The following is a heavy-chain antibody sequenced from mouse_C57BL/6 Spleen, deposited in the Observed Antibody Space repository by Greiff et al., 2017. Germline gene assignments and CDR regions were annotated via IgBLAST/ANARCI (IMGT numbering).Heavy chain of an antibody. CDR2: IYPSDSET. CDR1: GYTFTSYW. D-gene: IGHD3-2*01. J-gene: IGHJ2*01. CDR3: ARETAPWYYFDY. V-gene: IGHV1-61*01. Sequence: QVQLQQPGAELVRPGSSVKLSCKASGYTFTSYWMDWVKQRPGQGLEWIGNIYPSDSETHYNQKFKDKATLTVDKSSSTDYMPLSSLTAKYAAFYYCARETAPWYYFDYWGQGTTRTVSS.